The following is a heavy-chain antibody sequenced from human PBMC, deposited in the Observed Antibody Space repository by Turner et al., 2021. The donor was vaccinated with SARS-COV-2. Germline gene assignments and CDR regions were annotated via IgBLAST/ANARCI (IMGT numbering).Heavy chain of an antibody. CDR3: DKNDNNSRDNYYDGSGY. V-gene: IGHV3-9*01. D-gene: IGHD3-22*01. Sequence: EVQLVESGGGLVQPGGSLRLSCAASGFIFDGYVMHWVRQGTGKELVSVLGISGKNNDDGDAEKGKFSITIDSASADHYLQLKIRRDGAADTYYYYCDKNDNNSRDNYYDGSGYWGQGTLVTVSS. CDR2: ISGKNNDD. J-gene: IGHJ4*02. CDR1: GFIFDGYV.